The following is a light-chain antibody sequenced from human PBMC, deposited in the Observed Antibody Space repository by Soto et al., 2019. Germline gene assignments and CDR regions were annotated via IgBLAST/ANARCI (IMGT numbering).Light chain of an antibody. CDR2: SND. Sequence: QSVLTQPPSASGTPGQRVTISCSGSSSNIGSHTVNWYQQLPGTAPKLLLYSNDQRPSGVPDRFSGSKSGTSASLAISGLQSEDEAHYYCAAWDDSLNGPVFGGGTKLTVL. CDR3: AAWDDSLNGPV. V-gene: IGLV1-44*01. CDR1: SSNIGSHT. J-gene: IGLJ3*02.